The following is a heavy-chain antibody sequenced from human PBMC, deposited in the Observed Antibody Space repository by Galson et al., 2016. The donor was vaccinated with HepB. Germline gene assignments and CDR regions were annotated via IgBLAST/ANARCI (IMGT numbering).Heavy chain of an antibody. Sequence: QSGAEVKKPGESLKISCKGSGYSFTSYWIGWVRQMPGKGLEWMGIIYPGDSDTRYSPSFQGQVTISADKSITTAYLQWSSLKASETAIYFCSSRRNYYDSSGAFDYWGQGTLVTVSS. CDR1: GYSFTSYW. J-gene: IGHJ4*02. CDR2: IYPGDSDT. D-gene: IGHD3-22*01. V-gene: IGHV5-51*01. CDR3: SSRRNYYDSSGAFDY.